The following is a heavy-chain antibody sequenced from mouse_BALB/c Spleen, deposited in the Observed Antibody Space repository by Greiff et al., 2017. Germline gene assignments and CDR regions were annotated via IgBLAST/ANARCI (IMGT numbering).Heavy chain of an antibody. D-gene: IGHD2-4*01. CDR3: ARMITTMDY. V-gene: IGHV14-3*02. CDR2: IDPANGNT. Sequence: EVKVVESGAELVKPGASVKLSCTASGFNIKDTYMHWVKQRPEQGLEWIGRIDPANGNTKYDPKFQGKATITADTSSNTAYLQLSSLTSEDTAVYYCARMITTMDYWGQGTSVTVAS. CDR1: GFNIKDTY. J-gene: IGHJ4*01.